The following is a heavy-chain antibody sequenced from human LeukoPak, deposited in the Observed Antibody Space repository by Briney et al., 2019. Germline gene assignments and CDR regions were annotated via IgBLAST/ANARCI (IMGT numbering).Heavy chain of an antibody. Sequence: GGSLRLSCAASGFTFSSYGMHWVRQAPGKGLEWVAVISYDGSNKYYADSVKGRFTISRDNSKNTLYLQMNSLRAEDTAVYYCVKDLTVAYYYGMDVWGQGTTVTVSS. CDR1: GFTFSSYG. J-gene: IGHJ6*02. CDR2: ISYDGSNK. CDR3: VKDLTVAYYYGMDV. V-gene: IGHV3-30*18. D-gene: IGHD4-23*01.